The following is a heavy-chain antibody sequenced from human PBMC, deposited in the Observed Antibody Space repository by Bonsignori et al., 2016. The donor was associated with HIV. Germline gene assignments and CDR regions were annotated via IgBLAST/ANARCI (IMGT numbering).Heavy chain of an antibody. D-gene: IGHD5-12*01. CDR3: ARNGWTSAYDSAHFDY. Sequence: QVQLQESGPGLVKPSETLSLTCTVSGGSIKNYYWSWIRQPPREGDWNGLGLVYYSGTDQLQPSLKSRIIISVDSSKNQFSLKLRSVTAADTAVYYCARNGWTSAYDSAHFDYWGRGNPGHRLL. CDR1: GGSIKNYY. J-gene: IGHJ4*02. CDR2: VYYSGTD. V-gene: IGHV4-59*01.